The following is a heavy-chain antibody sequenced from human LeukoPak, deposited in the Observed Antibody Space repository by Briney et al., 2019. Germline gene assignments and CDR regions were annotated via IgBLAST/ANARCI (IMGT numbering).Heavy chain of an antibody. V-gene: IGHV1-69*17. CDR2: VIPTFNIR. CDR1: GGTFSSHG. D-gene: IGHD6-19*01. CDR3: ARDLPSPVAGKNYFDS. J-gene: IGHJ4*02. Sequence: GASVKVSCKASGGTFSSHGVSWVRQAPGQGLEWIGRVIPTFNIRNYAQKFQGRVTITADKSTSTGYMELSSLRSEDTALYYCARDLPSPVAGKNYFDSWGQGTLVIVSS.